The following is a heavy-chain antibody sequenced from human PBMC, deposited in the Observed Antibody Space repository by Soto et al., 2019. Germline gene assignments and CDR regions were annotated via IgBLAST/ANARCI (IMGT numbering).Heavy chain of an antibody. D-gene: IGHD2-2*02. CDR1: GFTFSTYS. CDR2: ISSSSSYI. Sequence: EVQLVESGGGLVKPGGSLRLSCAASGFTFSTYSMNWVRQAPGQGLEWVASISSSSSYIYYADSVRGRFTIYRDNAKDALYLQMNSLRAEDTAVYYCAGVPAYCTSTSCYSRGDYWGQGTLVTVSS. CDR3: AGVPAYCTSTSCYSRGDY. V-gene: IGHV3-21*01. J-gene: IGHJ4*02.